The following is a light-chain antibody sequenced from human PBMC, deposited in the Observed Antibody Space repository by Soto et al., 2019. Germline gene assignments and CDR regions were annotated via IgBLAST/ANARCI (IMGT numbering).Light chain of an antibody. CDR1: SSNIGAGYD. CDR2: DNS. CDR3: QSYDSSLSGHV. V-gene: IGLV1-40*01. J-gene: IGLJ1*01. Sequence: QSVLTQPPSVSGAPGQRVIISCTGSSSNIGAGYDVHWYQQLPGTAPKLLIYDNSNRPSGVPDRFSGSKSGTSVSLAITGLQAEDEADYYCQSYDSSLSGHVFGPGTKLTVL.